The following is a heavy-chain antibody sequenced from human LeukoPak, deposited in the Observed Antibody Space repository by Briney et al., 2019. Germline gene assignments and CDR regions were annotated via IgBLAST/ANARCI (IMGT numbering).Heavy chain of an antibody. CDR2: IKQDGSEE. CDR3: ARDPYSSTWSYGMDV. J-gene: IGHJ6*02. D-gene: IGHD6-6*01. CDR1: GFTFSSYW. Sequence: GGSLRLSCAASGFTFSSYWMSWVRQAPGKGLEWVANIKQDGSEEVYVDSAKGRFTISRDNAKNSLFLQLNTLRAEDTAVYYCARDPYSSTWSYGMDVWGQGTTVTVSS. V-gene: IGHV3-7*05.